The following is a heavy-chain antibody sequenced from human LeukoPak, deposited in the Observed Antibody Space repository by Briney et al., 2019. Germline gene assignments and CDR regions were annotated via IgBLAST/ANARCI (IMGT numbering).Heavy chain of an antibody. CDR1: GYTFTSYD. CDR2: MNPNSGNT. Sequence: ASVKVSCKASGYTFTSYDINWVRQATGQGLEWMGWMNPNSGNTGYAQKFQGRVTMTRNTSISTAYMELSSLRSEDTAVYYCARGRFPLGKVVPAAINYWGQGTLVTVSS. D-gene: IGHD2-2*02. CDR3: ARGRFPLGKVVPAAINY. V-gene: IGHV1-8*01. J-gene: IGHJ4*02.